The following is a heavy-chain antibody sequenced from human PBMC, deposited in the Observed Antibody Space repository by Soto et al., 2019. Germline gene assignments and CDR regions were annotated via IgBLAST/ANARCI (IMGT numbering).Heavy chain of an antibody. J-gene: IGHJ6*02. D-gene: IGHD3-22*01. Sequence: GASLKISCTGSGYSFTTSWNGWVRQMPGKGLGWMGIIYPGDSDTRYSPSFQGQVTISADKSISTAYLQWSSLKASDTAMYYCARTYYYDSSGYYYYYYGMDVWGQGTTVTVSS. CDR3: ARTYYYDSSGYYYYYYGMDV. CDR1: GYSFTTSW. CDR2: IYPGDSDT. V-gene: IGHV5-51*01.